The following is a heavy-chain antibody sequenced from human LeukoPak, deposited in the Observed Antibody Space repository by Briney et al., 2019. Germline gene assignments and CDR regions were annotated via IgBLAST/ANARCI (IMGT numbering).Heavy chain of an antibody. CDR3: AREEDCSGGICYLGNAFDI. CDR1: GGSFSGYY. J-gene: IGHJ3*02. Sequence: PSETLSPTCAVYGGSFSGYYWSWIRQPPGKGLEWIGEINHSGSTNYNASLKSRVTISVDTSKNQFPLKLSSVTAADTAVYYCAREEDCSGGICYLGNAFDIWGQGTMVTVSS. CDR2: INHSGST. V-gene: IGHV4-34*01. D-gene: IGHD2-15*01.